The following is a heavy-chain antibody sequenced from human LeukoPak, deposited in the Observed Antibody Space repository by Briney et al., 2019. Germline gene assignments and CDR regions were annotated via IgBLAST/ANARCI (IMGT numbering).Heavy chain of an antibody. CDR2: IYYTGST. V-gene: IGHV4-59*08. CDR3: ARLGIYPIQGYNYNYHYLDV. Sequence: SETLSLTCTVSGASISSSYWSWIRQPPGKGLEGMGYIYYTGSTNYNPSRKSRVTISVDMSKNQFSLQLSSVPAADTAAYYCARLGIYPIQGYNYNYHYLDVWAKGTTVTVSS. CDR1: GASISSSY. D-gene: IGHD1-1*01. J-gene: IGHJ6*03.